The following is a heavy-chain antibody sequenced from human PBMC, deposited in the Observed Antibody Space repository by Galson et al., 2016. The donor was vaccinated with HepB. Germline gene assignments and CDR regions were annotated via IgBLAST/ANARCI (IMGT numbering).Heavy chain of an antibody. D-gene: IGHD2-21*01. V-gene: IGHV3-23*01. Sequence: SLRLSCAASGFNFTDHGMNWVRQAPGKGLEWVSSLRGGSSHTYYADSVKGRFTISRDNSKRTLFLQMNTLRVDDTGIYYCAKDCLPWTYSGASFDVWGPGTPVSVSS. CDR1: GFNFTDHG. CDR2: LRGGSSHT. J-gene: IGHJ4*02. CDR3: AKDCLPWTYSGASFDV.